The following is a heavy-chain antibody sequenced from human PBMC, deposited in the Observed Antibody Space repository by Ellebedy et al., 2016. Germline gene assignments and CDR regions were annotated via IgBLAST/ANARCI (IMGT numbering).Heavy chain of an antibody. V-gene: IGHV3-7*04. J-gene: IGHJ4*02. Sequence: GGSLRLSXAASGFTFSTYWMSWVRQGPGKGLEWVANVRQDSREIHYADSVKGRFSISRDNAKNSVFLQMNSLRADDTAIYFCAKDRANWANDYWGQGALVTVSS. CDR3: AKDRANWANDY. CDR1: GFTFSTYW. D-gene: IGHD4/OR15-4a*01. CDR2: VRQDSREI.